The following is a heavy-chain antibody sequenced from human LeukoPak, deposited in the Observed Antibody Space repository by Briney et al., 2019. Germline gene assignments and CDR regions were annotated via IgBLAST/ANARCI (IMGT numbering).Heavy chain of an antibody. Sequence: GGSLRLSCAASGFTFSTYAMYWVRQAPGEGLEYVSAISSNGVSTYYVDSVQGRFTISRDNSKNTMYLQMSSLRAEDTAVYYCVRGYSDGGGSYWWGQGTLVTVSS. CDR1: GFTFSTYA. V-gene: IGHV3-64D*06. CDR3: VRGYSDGGGSYW. D-gene: IGHD3-22*01. CDR2: ISSNGVST. J-gene: IGHJ4*02.